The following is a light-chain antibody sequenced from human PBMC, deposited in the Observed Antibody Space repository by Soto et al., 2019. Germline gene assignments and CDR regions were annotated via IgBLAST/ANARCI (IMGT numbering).Light chain of an antibody. CDR2: GAS. V-gene: IGKV3-15*01. CDR1: QSVSGN. J-gene: IGKJ1*01. CDR3: QQYNNGWT. Sequence: EIVMTQSPATLSVYPGERATLSCRASQSVSGNLAWYQQKPGQAPRLLIYGASTRATGIPARFSGSGSGTEFTLTISSLQSEDFAVYYCQQYNNGWTFGQGTKVEIK.